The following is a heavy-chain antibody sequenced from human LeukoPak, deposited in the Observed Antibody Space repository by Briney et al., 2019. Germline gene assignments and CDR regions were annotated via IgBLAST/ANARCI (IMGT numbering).Heavy chain of an antibody. CDR2: IYTSGST. CDR3: ARDGGYSGYEYYYYYYMDV. V-gene: IGHV4-4*07. D-gene: IGHD5-12*01. Sequence: SETLSLTCTVSGGSISSYYWSWIRQPAGKGLEWIGRIYTSGSTNYNPPLKSRVTMPVDTSKNQFSLKLSSVTAADTAVYYCARDGGYSGYEYYYYYYMDVWGKGTTVTVSS. CDR1: GGSISSYY. J-gene: IGHJ6*03.